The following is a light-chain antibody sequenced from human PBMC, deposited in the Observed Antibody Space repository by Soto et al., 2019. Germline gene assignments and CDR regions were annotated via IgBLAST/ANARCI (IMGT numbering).Light chain of an antibody. J-gene: IGKJ5*01. V-gene: IGKV3D-15*01. CDR2: GAS. Sequence: EIVMTQSPATLSLSPGERATLSCRASQSFSIYLAWYQQKPGQAPRLLIYGASSRATGIPVRFSGSGPGTDFTLTISSLQSEDFAVYYCQQYNNWPPITFGQGTRLEIK. CDR3: QQYNNWPPIT. CDR1: QSFSIY.